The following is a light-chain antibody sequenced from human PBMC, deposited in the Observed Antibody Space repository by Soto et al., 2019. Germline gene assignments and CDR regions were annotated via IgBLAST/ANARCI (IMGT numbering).Light chain of an antibody. CDR1: SSXIGAGYD. CDR3: QSYDSSLSVV. Sequence: QSVLTQPPSVSGAPGQRVTISCTGSSSXIGAGYDVHWYQQLPVTAPKLLIYGNSNRPSGVPDRFSGSKSGTSASLAITGLQAEDEADYYCQSYDSSLSVVFGGGTKLTVL. V-gene: IGLV1-40*01. J-gene: IGLJ3*02. CDR2: GNS.